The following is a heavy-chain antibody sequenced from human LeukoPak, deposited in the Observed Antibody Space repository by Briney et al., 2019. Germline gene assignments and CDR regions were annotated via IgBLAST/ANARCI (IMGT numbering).Heavy chain of an antibody. Sequence: ASVKVSCKASGYTFTGYYMHWVRQAPGQGLEWMGWIKPNSGGTNYAQKFQGRVTMTRDTSISTAYMELSRLRSDDTAVYYCAREPLYDSSGYYYYYYYMDVWGKGTTVTVSS. CDR2: IKPNSGGT. CDR1: GYTFTGYY. CDR3: AREPLYDSSGYYYYYYYMDV. D-gene: IGHD3-22*01. V-gene: IGHV1-2*02. J-gene: IGHJ6*03.